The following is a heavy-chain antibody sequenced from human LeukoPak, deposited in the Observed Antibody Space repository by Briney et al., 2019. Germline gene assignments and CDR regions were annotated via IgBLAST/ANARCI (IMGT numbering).Heavy chain of an antibody. Sequence: ASVKVSCKASGYTFTGYYMHWVRQAPGQGLEWMGWINPNSGGTNYAQKFQGRVTMTRDTSISTAYMELSRLRSDDTAVYYCARAGSGSYPYYYYMDVWVKGTTVTVSS. CDR2: INPNSGGT. CDR3: ARAGSGSYPYYYYMDV. V-gene: IGHV1-2*02. CDR1: GYTFTGYY. D-gene: IGHD1-26*01. J-gene: IGHJ6*03.